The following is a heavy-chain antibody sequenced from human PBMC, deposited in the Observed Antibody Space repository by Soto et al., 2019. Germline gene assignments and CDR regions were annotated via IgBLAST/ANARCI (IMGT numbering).Heavy chain of an antibody. CDR2: ISYDGSNK. V-gene: IGHV3-30*18. CDR1: GFTFSSYG. CDR3: AKDTLWFGYYFDY. D-gene: IGHD3-10*01. Sequence: QVQLVESGGGVVQPGRSLRLSCAASGFTFSSYGTHWVRQAPGKGLEWVAVISYDGSNKYYADSVKGRFTISRDNSKNTLYLQMNSLRAEDTAVYYWAKDTLWFGYYFDYWGQGTLVTVSS. J-gene: IGHJ4*02.